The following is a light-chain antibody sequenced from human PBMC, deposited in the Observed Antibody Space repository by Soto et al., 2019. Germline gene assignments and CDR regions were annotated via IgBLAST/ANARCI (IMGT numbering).Light chain of an antibody. Sequence: EIVFTQSPATLSLSPRERATLSCRASQSVSSYLAWYLQKPGRAPRLLSYDASNRATGNPPRFSGSGSGTAFTPPISSLEHEDFSVSYCQQRSNWPPVYTFGQGTKLEIK. CDR3: QQRSNWPPVYT. J-gene: IGKJ2*01. CDR2: DAS. V-gene: IGKV3-11*01. CDR1: QSVSSY.